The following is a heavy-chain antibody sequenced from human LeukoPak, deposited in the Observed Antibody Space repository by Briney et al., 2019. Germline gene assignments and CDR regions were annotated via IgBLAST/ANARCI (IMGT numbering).Heavy chain of an antibody. J-gene: IGHJ6*02. CDR3: ARRSLPVYGMDV. D-gene: IGHD6-6*01. CDR2: IYYSGST. CDR1: GDSINNYY. V-gene: IGHV4-59*01. Sequence: SETLSLTCTVSGDSINNYYWSWIRQPPGKGLEWIGYIYYSGSTNYNPSLKSRVTISVDTSKNQFSLKLSSVTAADTAVYYCARRSLPVYGMDVWGQGTTVTVSS.